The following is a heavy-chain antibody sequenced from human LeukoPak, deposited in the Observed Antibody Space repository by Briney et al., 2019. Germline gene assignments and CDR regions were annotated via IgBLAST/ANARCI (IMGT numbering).Heavy chain of an antibody. V-gene: IGHV3-30-3*01. CDR2: ISYDGSNK. Sequence: PGGSLRLSCAASGFTFSSYAMHWVRQAPGKGLEWVAVISYDGSNKYYADSVKGRFTISRDNSKNTLYLQMNSLRAEDTAVYYCARGTWLGKYSWFDPWGQGTLVTVCS. J-gene: IGHJ5*02. D-gene: IGHD6-19*01. CDR1: GFTFSSYA. CDR3: ARGTWLGKYSWFDP.